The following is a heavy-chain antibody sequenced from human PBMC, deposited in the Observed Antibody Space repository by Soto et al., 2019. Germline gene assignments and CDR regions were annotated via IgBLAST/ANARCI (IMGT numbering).Heavy chain of an antibody. D-gene: IGHD2-2*01. CDR3: ARKVLGSTSRPDWWYFDL. CDR1: GFTFINYA. CDR2: ISGGGDRT. Sequence: EVQLLESGGGLVQPGGSLRLSCVGSGFTFINYAMNWVRQTPGQGLEWVSGISGGGDRTFDADSVKGRFTISRDNSKNTVNLQMNRLRADDTAVYYCARKVLGSTSRPDWWYFDLWGRGTLVTVSS. V-gene: IGHV3-23*01. J-gene: IGHJ2*01.